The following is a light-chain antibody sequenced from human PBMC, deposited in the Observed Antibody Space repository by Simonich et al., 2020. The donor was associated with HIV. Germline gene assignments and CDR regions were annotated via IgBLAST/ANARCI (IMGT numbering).Light chain of an antibody. V-gene: IGKV1-17*03. J-gene: IGKJ4*01. CDR3: LQHNSCLS. CDR1: QVISNY. Sequence: DIQMTQSPSTLSASVGDRVTITVRESQVISNYLAWFQQRPGKVPKRLIFAASNLQSGVPSTFSGSGSGTEFTLTISSLQPEDLPTYYCLQHNSCLSFGGGTKVEI. CDR2: AAS.